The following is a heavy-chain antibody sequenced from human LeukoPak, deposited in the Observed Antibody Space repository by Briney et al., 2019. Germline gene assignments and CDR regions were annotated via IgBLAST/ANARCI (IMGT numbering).Heavy chain of an antibody. V-gene: IGHV1-69*04. Sequence: GASVKVSCKASGYTFTSYAISWVRQAPGQGLEWMGRIIPILGIANYAQKFQGRVTITADKSTSTAYMELSSLRSEDTAVYYCARRGWEWETLDYWGQGTLVTVSS. J-gene: IGHJ4*02. CDR2: IIPILGIA. CDR3: ARRGWEWETLDY. CDR1: GYTFTSYA. D-gene: IGHD1-26*01.